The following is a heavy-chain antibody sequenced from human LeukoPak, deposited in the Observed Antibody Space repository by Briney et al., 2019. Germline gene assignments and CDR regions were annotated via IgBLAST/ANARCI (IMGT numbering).Heavy chain of an antibody. V-gene: IGHV1-2*02. CDR2: INPNSGGT. CDR3: ARATIAAAGRGRFDY. Sequence: ASVKVSCKASGYTFTGYYMHWVRQAPGQGLECMGWINPNSGGTNYAQKFQGRVTMNRDTSISTAYMDLSRLRSDDTAVYYYARATIAAAGRGRFDYWGQGTLVTVSS. J-gene: IGHJ4*02. CDR1: GYTFTGYY. D-gene: IGHD6-13*01.